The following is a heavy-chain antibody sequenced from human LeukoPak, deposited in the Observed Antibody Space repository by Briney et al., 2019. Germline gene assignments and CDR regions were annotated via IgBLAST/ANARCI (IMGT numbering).Heavy chain of an antibody. CDR2: MSPNSGNT. V-gene: IGHV1-8*01. CDR1: GYTFISYD. CDR3: ARTPPDYGIDY. Sequence: SVKVSCKASGYTFISYDINWVRQATGQGLEWMGWMSPNSGNTGYAQKFQGRITMTKSTSISTAYMELSDLESEDTAVYYCARTPPDYGIDYWGQGTLVTVSS. D-gene: IGHD4-17*01. J-gene: IGHJ4*02.